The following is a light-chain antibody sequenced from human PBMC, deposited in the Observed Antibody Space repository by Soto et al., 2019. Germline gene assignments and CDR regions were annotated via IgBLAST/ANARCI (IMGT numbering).Light chain of an antibody. CDR2: GAS. V-gene: IGKV3-15*01. CDR3: QHYSSSPPAIT. Sequence: EILMTQSPPTLSLSPGERATLSCRASQTIYTNLAWYQQKTGQAPRLLIYGASTRATGIPVRFSGSGSGTDFTLTISSLEPEDFAVYYCQHYSSSPPAITFGQGTRLEIK. CDR1: QTIYTN. J-gene: IGKJ5*01.